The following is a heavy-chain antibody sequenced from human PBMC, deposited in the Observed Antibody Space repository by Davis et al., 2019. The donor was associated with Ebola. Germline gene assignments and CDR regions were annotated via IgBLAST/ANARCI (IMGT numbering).Heavy chain of an antibody. CDR3: AKDIKYASFSYYYYGMDV. Sequence: PGGSLRLSCAASGFTFSSYGMHWVRQAPGKGLEWVAVISYDGSNKYYADSVKGRFTISRDNSKNTLYLQMNSLRAEDTAVYYCAKDIKYASFSYYYYGMDVWGQGTTVTVSS. V-gene: IGHV3-30*18. CDR1: GFTFSSYG. J-gene: IGHJ6*02. D-gene: IGHD2-2*01. CDR2: ISYDGSNK.